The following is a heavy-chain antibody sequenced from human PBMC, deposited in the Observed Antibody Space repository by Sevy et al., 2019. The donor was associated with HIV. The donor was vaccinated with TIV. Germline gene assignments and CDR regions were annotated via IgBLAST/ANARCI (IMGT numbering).Heavy chain of an antibody. D-gene: IGHD6-13*01. V-gene: IGHV3-9*01. J-gene: IGHJ4*02. CDR1: GFTFDDYA. CDR3: AKEDSSSWLDY. CDR2: ISWNSGSI. Sequence: GGSLRLSCAASGFTFDDYAMHWVRQAPGKGLEWFSGISWNSGSIGYADSWKARFTISRDNAKNSLYLQMNSLRAEDTALYYCAKEDSSSWLDYWGQGTLVTVSS.